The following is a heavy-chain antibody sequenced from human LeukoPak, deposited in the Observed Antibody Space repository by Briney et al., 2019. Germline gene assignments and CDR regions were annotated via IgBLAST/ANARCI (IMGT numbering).Heavy chain of an antibody. CDR2: ISGSDGST. D-gene: IGHD2/OR15-2a*01. V-gene: IGHV3-23*01. J-gene: IGHJ4*02. Sequence: GGSLRLFCAASGFTFSSYAMSWVRQAPGKGLEWVSSISGSDGSTYYADSVKGRFTISRDNSKNTLYLQMNSLRAEDTAVYYCARAGNTRFDYWGQGTLVTVSS. CDR3: ARAGNTRFDY. CDR1: GFTFSSYA.